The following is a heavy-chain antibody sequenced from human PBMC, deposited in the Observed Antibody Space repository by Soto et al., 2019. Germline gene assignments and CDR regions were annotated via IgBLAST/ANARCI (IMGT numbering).Heavy chain of an antibody. CDR3: ARHVVPAANYFAY. D-gene: IGHD2-2*01. CDR1: GDSISSSNW. V-gene: IGHV4-4*02. CDR2: IYHSGST. Sequence: PSETLSLTCAVSGDSISSSNWWSWVRQPPGKGLEWIGEIYHSGSTNYNPSLKSRVTISVDTSKNQFSLKLSSVTLADTAVYYCARHVVPAANYFAYWGQGTLVTVSS. J-gene: IGHJ4*02.